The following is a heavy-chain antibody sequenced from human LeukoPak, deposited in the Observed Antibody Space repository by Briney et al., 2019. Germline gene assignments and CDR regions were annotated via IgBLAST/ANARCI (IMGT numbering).Heavy chain of an antibody. D-gene: IGHD2-2*01. Sequence: ASVKVSCKASGYTFTSYGISWVRQAPGQGLEWMGWISAYNGNTNYAQKLQGRVTMTTDTSTSTAYMELRSLRSDDTAVYYCARVGCSSTSCYGGTIDYWGQGTLVTVSS. CDR1: GYTFTSYG. V-gene: IGHV1-18*01. J-gene: IGHJ4*02. CDR3: ARVGCSSTSCYGGTIDY. CDR2: ISAYNGNT.